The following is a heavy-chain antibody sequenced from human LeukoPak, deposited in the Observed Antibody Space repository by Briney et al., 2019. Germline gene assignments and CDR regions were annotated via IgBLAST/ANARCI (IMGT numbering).Heavy chain of an antibody. CDR3: AKRASLVPYYFDY. CDR2: ISGSGGST. J-gene: IGHJ4*02. CDR1: EFSVGSNY. Sequence: PEGSLRLSCAASEFSVGSNYMTWVRQAPGKGLEWVSAISGSGGSTYYADSVKGRFTISRDNSKNTLYLQMNSLRAEDTAVYYCAKRASLVPYYFDYWGQGTLVTVSS. V-gene: IGHV3-23*01. D-gene: IGHD3-16*01.